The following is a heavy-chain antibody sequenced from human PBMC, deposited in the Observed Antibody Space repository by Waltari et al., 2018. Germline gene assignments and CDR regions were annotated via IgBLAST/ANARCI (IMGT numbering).Heavy chain of an antibody. D-gene: IGHD1-26*01. CDR1: GYPFSDYH. V-gene: IGHV1-2*02. CDR3: ARDPGPIVGAPDF. Sequence: QVPLVQSGTEVKKPGASVRVSCQASGYPFSDYHLHWVRQTPGQGFEWMGCINPKNGDTSYAQKFLGRVTMTTDTAINTAYMDLGGLRSDDAAVFYCARDPGPIVGAPDFWGQGTLVTVSS. J-gene: IGHJ4*02. CDR2: INPKNGDT.